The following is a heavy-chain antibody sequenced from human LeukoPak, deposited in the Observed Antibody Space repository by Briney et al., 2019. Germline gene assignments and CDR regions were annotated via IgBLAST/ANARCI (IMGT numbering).Heavy chain of an antibody. D-gene: IGHD5-24*01. CDR1: GYTFTGYY. CDR2: INPNSGGT. J-gene: IGHJ4*02. V-gene: IGHV1-2*02. CDR3: ARESRDPNVRVSPKYFDY. Sequence: ASVKVSCKASGYTFTGYYLHWVRQAPGQGLEWMGWINPNSGGTNYALDFQGRVTMTRDTSITTAYMELSRLRSDDTAIYYCARESRDPNVRVSPKYFDYWGQGTLVTVSS.